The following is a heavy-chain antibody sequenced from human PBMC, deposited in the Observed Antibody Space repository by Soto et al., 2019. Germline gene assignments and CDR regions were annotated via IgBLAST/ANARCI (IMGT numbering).Heavy chain of an antibody. CDR1: GGSISSSTYY. CDR3: DGTTVYRRVSDF. CDR2: IFYSGNT. Sequence: SETLSLTCTVSGGSISSSTYYWGWMRQHPGKGLEWIGSIFYSGNTYYNPSLKSRLTISLDTSKNQFSLKLSSVTAADTAVYYCDGTTVYRRVSDFWGQGTLVTVSS. D-gene: IGHD1-7*01. V-gene: IGHV4-39*07. J-gene: IGHJ4*01.